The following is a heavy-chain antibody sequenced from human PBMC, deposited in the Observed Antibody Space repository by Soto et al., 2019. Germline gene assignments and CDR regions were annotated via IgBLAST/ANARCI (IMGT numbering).Heavy chain of an antibody. CDR1: GCPPQSGIYY. D-gene: IGHD3-10*01. CDR2: IYYSGST. V-gene: IGHV4-61*01. CDR3: ARVRRGVIRSFYY. J-gene: IGHJ4*02. Sequence: SGALSLTFTVSGCPPQSGIYYWGWIRPPPGKGLEWIGHIYYSGSTNYNPSLKSRVTISVDTSKNQFSLKLSSVTAADTAVYFGARVRRGVIRSFYYWGQRTLVTVSS.